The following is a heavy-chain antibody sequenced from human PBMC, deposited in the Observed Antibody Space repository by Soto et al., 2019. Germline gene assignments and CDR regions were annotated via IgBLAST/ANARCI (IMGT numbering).Heavy chain of an antibody. J-gene: IGHJ4*02. CDR1: GFTFSDFD. Sequence: GGSLRLSCKASGFTFSDFDMHWVRQPTGKGLEWVSSIGAAGDTYYAVSVKGRFTISRDNAKNSLSLRMNSLRAGDMAVYFCAKSQEIGTHFFDSWGQGTQVTVS. D-gene: IGHD6-13*01. CDR3: AKSQEIGTHFFDS. V-gene: IGHV3-13*01. CDR2: IGAAGDT.